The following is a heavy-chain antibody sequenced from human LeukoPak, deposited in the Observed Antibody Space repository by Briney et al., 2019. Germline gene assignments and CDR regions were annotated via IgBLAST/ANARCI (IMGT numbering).Heavy chain of an antibody. D-gene: IGHD3-10*01. CDR3: AKESLYGSGSYFDNWFDP. Sequence: GGSLRLSCAVSGITLSNYGMSWVRQAPGKGLEWVSAISGSGGSTYYADSVKGRFTISRDSSKNTLYLQMNSLRAEDTAVYYCAKESLYGSGSYFDNWFDPWGQGTLVTVSS. J-gene: IGHJ5*02. CDR2: ISGSGGST. CDR1: GITLSNYG. V-gene: IGHV3-23*01.